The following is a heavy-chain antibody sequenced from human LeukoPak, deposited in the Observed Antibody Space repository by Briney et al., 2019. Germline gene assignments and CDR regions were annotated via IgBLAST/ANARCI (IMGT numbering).Heavy chain of an antibody. D-gene: IGHD3-22*01. CDR1: GGSISSGSYY. Sequence: SQTLSLTCTVSGGSISSGSYYWSWIRQPAGKGLEWIGRIYTSGSTNYNLSLKSRVTISVDTSKNQFSLKLSSVTAADTAVYYCARDWYYYDSSGYRGWAFDIWGQGTMVTVSS. J-gene: IGHJ3*02. CDR3: ARDWYYYDSSGYRGWAFDI. V-gene: IGHV4-61*02. CDR2: IYTSGST.